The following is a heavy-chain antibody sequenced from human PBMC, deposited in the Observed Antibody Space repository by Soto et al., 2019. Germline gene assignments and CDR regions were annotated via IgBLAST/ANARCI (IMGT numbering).Heavy chain of an antibody. Sequence: QLQLQESGPGLVKPSETLSLTCTVSGGSISSSSYYWGWIRQPPGKGLEWIGSIYYSGSTYYNPSVASRVTISVDTSKTQFSLKRRSVTAADTAVYYCARRGYYAISAFDIWGQGTMVTGSS. J-gene: IGHJ3*02. V-gene: IGHV4-39*01. CDR3: ARRGYYAISAFDI. D-gene: IGHD2-8*01. CDR2: IYYSGST. CDR1: GGSISSSSYY.